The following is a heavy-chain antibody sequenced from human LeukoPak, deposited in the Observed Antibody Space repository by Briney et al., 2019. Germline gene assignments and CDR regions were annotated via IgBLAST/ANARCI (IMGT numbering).Heavy chain of an antibody. V-gene: IGHV3-23*01. CDR3: AKDRVPNYYYDSSGYYYFDY. CDR1: GFTFSSYA. J-gene: IGHJ4*02. Sequence: TGGSLRLSCAASGFTFSSYAMSWVRQAPGKGLEWVSAISGSGGSTYYADSVKGRFTISRDNSKNTLYLQMNSLRAEDTAVYDCAKDRVPNYYYDSSGYYYFDYWGQGTLVTVSS. D-gene: IGHD3-22*01. CDR2: ISGSGGST.